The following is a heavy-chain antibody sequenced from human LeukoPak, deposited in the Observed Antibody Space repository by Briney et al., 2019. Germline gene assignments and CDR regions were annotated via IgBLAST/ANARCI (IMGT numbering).Heavy chain of an antibody. J-gene: IGHJ4*02. V-gene: IGHV4-59*01. D-gene: IGHD3-10*01. CDR2: IYYSGTS. Sequence: PSETLSLTCTVSGGSISSYYCSWIRQHPGKGLEWIGYIYYSGTSNYNPSLKSRVTISVDTSKNQFSLKLRSVTAADTAVYYCARGSERFGESNLDYWGQGTLVTVSS. CDR3: ARGSERFGESNLDY. CDR1: GGSISSYY.